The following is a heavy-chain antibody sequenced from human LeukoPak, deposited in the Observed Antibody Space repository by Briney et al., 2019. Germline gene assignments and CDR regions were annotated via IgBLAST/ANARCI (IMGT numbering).Heavy chain of an antibody. D-gene: IGHD5-24*01. CDR3: AREGVEMATNRRAFDI. CDR1: GGSISSGGYY. V-gene: IGHV4-30-2*01. Sequence: PSETLSLTCTVSGGSISSGGYYWSWIRQPPGKGLEWIGYIYHSGSTYYNPSLKSRVTISVDRSKNQFSLKLSSVTAADTAVYYCAREGVEMATNRRAFDIWGQGTMVTVSS. J-gene: IGHJ3*02. CDR2: IYHSGST.